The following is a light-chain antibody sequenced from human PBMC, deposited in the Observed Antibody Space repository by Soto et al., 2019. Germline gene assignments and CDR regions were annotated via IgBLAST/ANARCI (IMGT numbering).Light chain of an antibody. V-gene: IGLV1-40*01. CDR3: QSYDSSLSGYV. CDR1: SSNIGAGYD. J-gene: IGLJ1*01. Sequence: QSALTQPPSVSGAPGQRVTISCTGSSSNIGAGYDVHWYHQLPGTAPKLLIYGNSNRPSGAPDRFSGSKSGTSASLAITGLQAEDEADYYCQSYDSSLSGYVFGTGTKVTVL. CDR2: GNS.